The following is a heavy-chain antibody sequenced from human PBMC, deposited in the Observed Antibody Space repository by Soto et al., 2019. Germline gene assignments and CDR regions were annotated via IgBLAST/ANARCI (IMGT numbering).Heavy chain of an antibody. Sequence: PGGSLRLSCAASGFTFSNAWMSWVRQAPGKGLEWVGRIKSKTDGGTTDYAAPVKGRFTISRDDSKNTLYLQMNSLKTEDTAVYYCTTCESRTIFGVEVYWGQGTLVTVSS. V-gene: IGHV3-15*01. CDR1: GFTFSNAW. D-gene: IGHD3-3*01. CDR3: TTCESRTIFGVEVY. J-gene: IGHJ4*02. CDR2: IKSKTDGGTT.